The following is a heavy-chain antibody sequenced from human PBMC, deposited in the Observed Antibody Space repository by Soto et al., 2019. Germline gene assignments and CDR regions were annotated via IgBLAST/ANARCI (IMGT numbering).Heavy chain of an antibody. CDR1: GGSVSSGGYY. J-gene: IGHJ5*02. CDR3: ARGVAPPYYYDSSGYPNWFDP. Sequence: SETLSLTCPISGGSVSSGGYYWSWLRQHPGMGLEWIGEINHSGSTNYNPSLKSRVTISVDTSKNQFSLKLSSVTAADTAVYYCARGVAPPYYYDSSGYPNWFDPWGQGTLVTVSS. V-gene: IGHV4-34*01. D-gene: IGHD3-22*01. CDR2: INHSGST.